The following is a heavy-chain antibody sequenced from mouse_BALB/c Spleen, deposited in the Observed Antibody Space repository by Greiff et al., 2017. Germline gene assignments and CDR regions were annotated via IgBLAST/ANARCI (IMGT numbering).Heavy chain of an antibody. CDR2: INPGSGGT. V-gene: IGHV1-54*01. J-gene: IGHJ2*01. CDR1: GYAFTHYL. D-gene: IGHD2-1*01. CDR3: ARSGNPGYFDY. Sequence: VQLQQSGAELVRPGTSVKVSCKASGYAFTHYLIEWVKQRPGQGLEWIGVINPGSGGTNYNEKFKGKATLTADKSSSTAYMQLSSLTSDDSAVYFCARSGNPGYFDYWGQGTTLTVSS.